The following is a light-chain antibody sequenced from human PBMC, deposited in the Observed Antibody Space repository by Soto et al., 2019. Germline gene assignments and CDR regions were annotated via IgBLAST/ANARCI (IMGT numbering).Light chain of an antibody. J-gene: IGLJ1*01. Sequence: QSVLTQPASVYGSPGQSITISCPGTSSDIGAYNYVSWYQQYPGKAPKLMIYGVTNRPSGASNRFSGSKTGNTASLTISGLQAEDEADYYCSSYTSSSTLGYFFGTGTKVTVL. CDR3: SSYTSSSTLGYF. V-gene: IGLV2-14*01. CDR2: GVT. CDR1: SSDIGAYNY.